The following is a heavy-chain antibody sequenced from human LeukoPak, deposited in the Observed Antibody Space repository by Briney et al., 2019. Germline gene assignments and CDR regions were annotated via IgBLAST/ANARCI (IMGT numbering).Heavy chain of an antibody. CDR2: ISASGGST. Sequence: PGGSLRLSCAASGFTFSTYAMNWVRQAPGKGLEWVSAISASGGSTYYADSVKGRFTISRDNSKNTLYLQMNSLRAEDTAVYYCAKTKLGYCSGGSCYSRHYRLDYWGQGTLVTVSS. V-gene: IGHV3-23*01. CDR1: GFTFSTYA. D-gene: IGHD2-15*01. CDR3: AKTKLGYCSGGSCYSRHYRLDY. J-gene: IGHJ4*02.